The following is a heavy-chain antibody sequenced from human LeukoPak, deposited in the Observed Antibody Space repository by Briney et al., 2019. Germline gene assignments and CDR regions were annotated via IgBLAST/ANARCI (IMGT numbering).Heavy chain of an antibody. D-gene: IGHD3-16*01. V-gene: IGHV3-48*04. CDR3: AGDLRFGIMITFGDVFDY. CDR1: GFTLSNYN. J-gene: IGHJ4*02. Sequence: GGSLRLSCAASGFTLSNYNMNWVRQAPGKGLEWVSYISTSSITKYYADSVKGRFTISRDNAKNSLYLQMNSLRAEDTAVYYCAGDLRFGIMITFGDVFDYWGQGTLVTVSS. CDR2: ISTSSITK.